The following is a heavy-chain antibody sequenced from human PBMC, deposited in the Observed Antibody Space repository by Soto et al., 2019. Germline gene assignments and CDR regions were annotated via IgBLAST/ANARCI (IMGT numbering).Heavy chain of an antibody. CDR2: IYPGDSDT. CDR3: AASIFYYGLDV. Sequence: GASLKISCKGSGYTFTNYWIGWVRQMPGKGPEWMGIIYPGDSDTKSNPSFQGQVTISADKSITTTYLQWSSLKASDTAIYYCAASIFYYGLDVWGQGTTVTVSS. V-gene: IGHV5-51*01. J-gene: IGHJ6*02. CDR1: GYTFTNYW.